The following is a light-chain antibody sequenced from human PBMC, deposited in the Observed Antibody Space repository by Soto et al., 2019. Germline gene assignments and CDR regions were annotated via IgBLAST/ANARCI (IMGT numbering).Light chain of an antibody. CDR1: QSVSSSY. CDR2: GAS. CDR3: QQYGSPPRR. J-gene: IGKJ1*01. Sequence: IVLTQSPGALSLSPGERATLSCGASQSVSSSYLAWYQQKPGQAPRLLIYGASTRATGIPDRFSGSGSGTDFTLTISRLEPEDFAVYYGQQYGSPPRRCAQGPKAAIK. V-gene: IGKV3-20*01.